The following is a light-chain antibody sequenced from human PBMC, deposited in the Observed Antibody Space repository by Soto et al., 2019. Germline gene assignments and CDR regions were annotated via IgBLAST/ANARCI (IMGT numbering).Light chain of an antibody. CDR3: QQRSTWPT. CDR2: DAS. J-gene: IGKJ5*01. V-gene: IGKV3-11*01. Sequence: VLTQSPATLSLSPGKRAALSCRASESVDFHLAWYQQKTGQAPRXLIYDASVRATGTPARFSGSGSGTAFTLTISSLEPEDFALYYCQQRSTWPTFGQGTRLENK. CDR1: ESVDFH.